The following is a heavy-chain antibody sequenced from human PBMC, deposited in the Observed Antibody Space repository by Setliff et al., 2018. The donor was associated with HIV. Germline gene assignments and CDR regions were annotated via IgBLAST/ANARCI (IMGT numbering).Heavy chain of an antibody. CDR2: IIPVFGTT. Sequence: ASVKVSCKASGGTFSSYAISWMRQAPGQGLDWMGGIIPVFGTTNYAQKFQGRVTITADESTSTAYMELSSLRSEDTAVYYCARGGVYYYDSSGWSMDYWGQGTLVTVSS. J-gene: IGHJ4*02. CDR3: ARGGVYYYDSSGWSMDY. D-gene: IGHD3-22*01. CDR1: GGTFSSYA. V-gene: IGHV1-69*13.